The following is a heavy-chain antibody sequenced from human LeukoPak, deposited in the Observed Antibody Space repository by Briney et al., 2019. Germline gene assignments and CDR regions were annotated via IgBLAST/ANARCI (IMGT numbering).Heavy chain of an antibody. Sequence: PGGSLRLSCAASGFTFSSYAMSWVRQAPGKGLEWVSVISASGASTSYAGSLKGRFTISRDNSKNTLYLQMNTLRAEDTAVYYRALAIAVTSTSVSDYWGQGTLVTVSS. D-gene: IGHD6-19*01. CDR3: ALAIAVTSTSVSDY. CDR1: GFTFSSYA. J-gene: IGHJ4*02. CDR2: ISASGAST. V-gene: IGHV3-23*01.